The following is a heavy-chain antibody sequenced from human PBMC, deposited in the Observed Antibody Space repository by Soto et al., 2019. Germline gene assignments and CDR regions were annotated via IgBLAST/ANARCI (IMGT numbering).Heavy chain of an antibody. CDR1: GFTFSSYG. Sequence: GSLRLSCAASGFTFSSYGMHWVRQAPGKGLEWVAVISYDGSNKYYADSVKGRFTISRDNSKNTLYLQMNSLRAEDTAVYYCARILGVVQSYYYYGMDVWGQGITVTVSS. D-gene: IGHD3-3*02. V-gene: IGHV3-30*03. J-gene: IGHJ6*02. CDR3: ARILGVVQSYYYYGMDV. CDR2: ISYDGSNK.